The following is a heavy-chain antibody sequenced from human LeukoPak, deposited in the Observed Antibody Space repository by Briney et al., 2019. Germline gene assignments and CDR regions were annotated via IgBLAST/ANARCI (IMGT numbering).Heavy chain of an antibody. CDR2: INSDGSST. D-gene: IGHD3-10*01. J-gene: IGHJ4*02. CDR3: ARVFLYYYGSGSYSDY. V-gene: IGHV3-74*01. CDR1: GFTFSSYW. Sequence: PGGSLRLSCAASGFTFSSYWMHWVRQAPGKGLVWVSRINSDGSSTSYADSVKGRFTISRDNAKNTLYLQMNSLRAEDTAVYYCARVFLYYYGSGSYSDYWGQGTLVTVSP.